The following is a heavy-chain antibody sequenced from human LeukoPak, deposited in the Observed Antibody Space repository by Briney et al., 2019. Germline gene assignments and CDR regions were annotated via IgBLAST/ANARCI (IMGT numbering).Heavy chain of an antibody. CDR2: FDPEDGET. D-gene: IGHD4-17*01. CDR1: GYTLTELS. V-gene: IGHV1-24*01. CDR3: ATDSALGGDLTSNYYYYGMDV. J-gene: IGHJ6*02. Sequence: ASVKVSCKVSGYTLTELSMHWVRQAPGKGLEWMGGFDPEDGETIYAQKFQGRVTMTEDTSTDTAYMELSSLRSEDTAVYYCATDSALGGDLTSNYYYYGMDVWGQGTTVTVSS.